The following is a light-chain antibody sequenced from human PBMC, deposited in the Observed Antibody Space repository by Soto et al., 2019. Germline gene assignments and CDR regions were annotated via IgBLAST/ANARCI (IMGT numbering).Light chain of an antibody. CDR2: DAS. J-gene: IGKJ4*02. Sequence: EIVMTQSPATLSVSPGERVVLSCRATQTVTNTFAWYQQKPGQAPRLLIYDASIRATGIPARFSGSGSGTEFTLTISSLQSEDFVLYYCQQYNSWPVTFGGGTKVEIK. CDR3: QQYNSWPVT. V-gene: IGKV3-15*01. CDR1: QTVTNT.